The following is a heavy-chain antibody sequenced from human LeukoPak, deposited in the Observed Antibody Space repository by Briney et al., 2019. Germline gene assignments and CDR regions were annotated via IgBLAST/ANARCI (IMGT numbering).Heavy chain of an antibody. Sequence: PGRSLRLSCAASGFTFSSYGMHWVRQAPGKGLEWVAVISYDGSNKYYADSVKGRFTISRDNSKNTLYLQMNSLRAEDTAVYYCARDGKTAYSSSWPSGYFDLWGRGTLVTVSS. D-gene: IGHD6-13*01. J-gene: IGHJ2*01. CDR2: ISYDGSNK. CDR3: ARDGKTAYSSSWPSGYFDL. V-gene: IGHV3-30*03. CDR1: GFTFSSYG.